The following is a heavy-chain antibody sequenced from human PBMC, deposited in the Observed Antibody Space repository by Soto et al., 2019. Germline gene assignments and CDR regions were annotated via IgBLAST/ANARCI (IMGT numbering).Heavy chain of an antibody. D-gene: IGHD5-18*01. Sequence: GASVKGSCKAFCFTFFSHSISWVRQAPGQGLEWMGRINADYGNTQYAQKFRGRVTMTTDTSTTTVYMELTNLRSDDTAVYYCARCIQGDYYYGMDVWG. J-gene: IGHJ6*02. CDR1: CFTFFSHS. CDR3: ARCIQGDYYYGMDV. CDR2: INADYGNT. V-gene: IGHV1-18*01.